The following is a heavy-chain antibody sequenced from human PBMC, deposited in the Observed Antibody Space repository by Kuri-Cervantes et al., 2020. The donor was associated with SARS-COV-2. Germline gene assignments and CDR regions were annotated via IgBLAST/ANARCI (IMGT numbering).Heavy chain of an antibody. V-gene: IGHV3-30-3*01. CDR2: ISGDGSNK. D-gene: IGHD1-26*01. CDR1: GFTFSNYA. J-gene: IGHJ3*01. CDR3: ARGCAWELLCAFDF. Sequence: GESLKISCAVSGFTFSNYAMHWVRQAPGKGLEWVAVISGDGSNKFYADSVKGRFTISRDNSKNTLYPQMNSLKAEDTAVYYCARGCAWELLCAFDFWGQGTLVTVSS.